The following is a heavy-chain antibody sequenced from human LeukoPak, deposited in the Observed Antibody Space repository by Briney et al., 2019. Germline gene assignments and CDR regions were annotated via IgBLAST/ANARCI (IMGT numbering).Heavy chain of an antibody. D-gene: IGHD3-16*02. J-gene: IGHJ4*02. Sequence: GGSLRLSCAASGFTFSTYAMSWVRQAPGKGLEWVSVISGSGGSTYYADSVKGRFTISRDNSKNTLYLQMNSLRAEDTAVYYCAKGLRLGELSLSFDYWGQGTLVTVSS. CDR3: AKGLRLGELSLSFDY. CDR1: GFTFSTYA. V-gene: IGHV3-23*01. CDR2: ISGSGGST.